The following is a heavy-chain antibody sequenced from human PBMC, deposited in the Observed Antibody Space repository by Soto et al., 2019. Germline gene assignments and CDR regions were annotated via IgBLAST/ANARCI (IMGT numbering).Heavy chain of an antibody. CDR3: ARGSVILGADTPFEY. V-gene: IGHV4-34*01. J-gene: IGHJ4*02. CDR2: IHHTGST. D-gene: IGHD3-3*01. Sequence: PSETLSLTCGVYRAPISCYYWSWVRQPPGKGLEWIGEIHHTGSTKYNPSLKSRVTISLDTSKNQFSLSLRSVTAADTAVYYCARGSVILGADTPFEYWGQGTQVTVSS. CDR1: RAPISCYY.